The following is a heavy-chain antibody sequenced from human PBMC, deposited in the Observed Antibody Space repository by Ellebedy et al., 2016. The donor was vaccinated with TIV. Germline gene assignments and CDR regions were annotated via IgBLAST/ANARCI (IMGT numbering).Heavy chain of an antibody. Sequence: ASVKVSCKASGGIFNSHAISWVRQAPGQGLEWMGRIIPLFGTANYAQKFHGRVTITADESTTTAYMELSSLRSEDTAVYYCARGGGYSGNSWFDSWGQGTLVTVSS. V-gene: IGHV1-69*13. CDR2: IIPLFGTA. J-gene: IGHJ5*01. CDR1: GGIFNSHA. D-gene: IGHD5-12*01. CDR3: ARGGGYSGNSWFDS.